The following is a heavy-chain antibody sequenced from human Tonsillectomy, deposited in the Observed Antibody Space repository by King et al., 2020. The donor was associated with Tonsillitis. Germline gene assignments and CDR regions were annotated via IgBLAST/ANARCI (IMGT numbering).Heavy chain of an antibody. J-gene: IGHJ4*02. CDR1: GYTFTGYL. D-gene: IGHD2-21*01. Sequence: QLVQSGAEVKKPGASVKVSCKASGYTFTGYLIHWVRQAPGQGLEWMGWLNPYSGGTNYAQKFQGRVTMTSDTSMSTAYMELSRLRTDDTAVYFCAKRQTVAGDGSWGQGTLVIVSS. CDR3: AKRQTVAGDGS. V-gene: IGHV1-2*02. CDR2: LNPYSGGT.